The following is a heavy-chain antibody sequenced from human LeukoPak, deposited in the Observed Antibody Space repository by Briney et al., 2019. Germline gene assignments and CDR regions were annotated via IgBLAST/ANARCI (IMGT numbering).Heavy chain of an antibody. CDR1: GYTFTSYG. V-gene: IGHV1-18*01. CDR2: ISAYNGNT. D-gene: IGHD3-10*01. J-gene: IGHJ6*02. Sequence: ASVKISCKASGYTFTSYGISWVRQAPGQGLEWMGWISAYNGNTNYAQKLQGRVTMTTDTSASTAYMELRSLRSDDTAVYYCARGEVYYASGSYHYYYYAMDVWGQGTTVTVSS. CDR3: ARGEVYYASGSYHYYYYAMDV.